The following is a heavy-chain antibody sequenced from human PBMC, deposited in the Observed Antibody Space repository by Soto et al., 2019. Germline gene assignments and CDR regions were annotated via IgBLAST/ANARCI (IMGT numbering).Heavy chain of an antibody. J-gene: IGHJ3*02. CDR3: AKPKWEIVWGVFGGAFGI. CDR1: GFTFSSYA. CDR2: VSGSGGST. D-gene: IGHD1-26*01. V-gene: IGHV3-23*01. Sequence: EVQLLESGGGLVQPGGSLRLSCAASGFTFSSYAMSWVRQAPGKGLEWVSAVSGSGGSTYYADSVKGRFTISKDNAKISLYLQMSSLRGEDTGVDYCAKPKWEIVWGVFGGAFGIWGQGTLVTGSS.